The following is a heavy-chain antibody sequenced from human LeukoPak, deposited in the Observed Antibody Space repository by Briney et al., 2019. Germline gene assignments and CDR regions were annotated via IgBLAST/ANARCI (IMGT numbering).Heavy chain of an antibody. V-gene: IGHV4-34*01. Sequence: SETLCLTCAVYGGSFSGYYWSWIRQPPGKGLEWIGEINHSGSTNYNPSLKSRVTISVDTSKNQFSLKLSSVTAADTAVYYCARSLPHIYYWGQGTLVTVSS. J-gene: IGHJ4*02. CDR3: ARSLPHIYY. CDR1: GGSFSGYY. CDR2: INHSGST. D-gene: IGHD2-21*01.